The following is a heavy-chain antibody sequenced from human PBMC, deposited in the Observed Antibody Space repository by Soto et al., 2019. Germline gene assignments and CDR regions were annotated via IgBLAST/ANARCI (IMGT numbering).Heavy chain of an antibody. CDR1: GFTFSSYA. J-gene: IGHJ6*02. Sequence: GGSLRLSCAASGFTFSSYAMSWVRQAPGKGLEWVSAISGSGGSTYYADSVKGRFTISRDNSKNTLYLQMNSLRAEDTAVYYCAKGRVEKYYYYYGMDVWGQGTTVTVSS. D-gene: IGHD1-1*01. CDR2: ISGSGGST. V-gene: IGHV3-23*01. CDR3: AKGRVEKYYYYYGMDV.